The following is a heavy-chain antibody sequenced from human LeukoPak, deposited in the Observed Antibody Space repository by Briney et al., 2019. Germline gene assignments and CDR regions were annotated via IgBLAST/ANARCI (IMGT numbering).Heavy chain of an antibody. J-gene: IGHJ3*02. CDR1: GGSFSSYY. CDR3: ARDGAFDI. V-gene: IGHV4-59*08. D-gene: IGHD5-24*01. Sequence: SETLSLTCAVYGGSFSSYYWSWIRQPPGKGLEWIGYISNSGSAYYNPSLKSRVTISVDTSKNQFSLHLKFVTAADTALYYCARDGAFDIWGQGTMVTVSS. CDR2: ISNSGSA.